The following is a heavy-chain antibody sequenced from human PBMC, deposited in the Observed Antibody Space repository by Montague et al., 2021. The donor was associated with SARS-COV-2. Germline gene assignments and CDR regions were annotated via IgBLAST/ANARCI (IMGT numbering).Heavy chain of an antibody. CDR3: ERFSICVVFADAFDM. J-gene: IGHJ3*02. D-gene: IGHD3-3*02. V-gene: IGHV4-39*01. Sequence: IFYSGITYYNPSLKGRVTISVATSKNPFSLKLSAVTAADTAVYYCERFSICVVFADAFDMWGHGTMVTFSS. CDR2: IFYSGIT.